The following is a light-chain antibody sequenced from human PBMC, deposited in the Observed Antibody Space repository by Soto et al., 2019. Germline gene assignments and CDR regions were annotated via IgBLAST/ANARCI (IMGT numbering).Light chain of an antibody. CDR1: QSILRY. Sequence: MTQSPSSLSASVGDRVSITCRASQSILRYLAWYQQKQGKPPKLLIYAASTLQSGVPSRFSGSGSATDFTLTISSLQPEDVATYYCQKYDDVPYIFGQGTKLEIK. CDR3: QKYDDVPYI. V-gene: IGKV1-27*01. J-gene: IGKJ2*01. CDR2: AAS.